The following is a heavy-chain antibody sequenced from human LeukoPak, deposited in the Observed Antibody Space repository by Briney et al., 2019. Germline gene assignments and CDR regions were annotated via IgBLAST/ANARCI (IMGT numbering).Heavy chain of an antibody. CDR1: GESFSGYY. D-gene: IGHD3-10*01. J-gene: IGHJ6*03. V-gene: IGHV4-34*01. CDR2: INHSGST. Sequence: PSETLSLTCAVYGESFSGYYWNWIPQPPGKGLEWIGEINHSGSTNYNPSLKSRVTISVDTSKTQFSLKLSSVTAADTAVYYCARQGITMVRGVRYMDVWGKGTTVTVSS. CDR3: ARQGITMVRGVRYMDV.